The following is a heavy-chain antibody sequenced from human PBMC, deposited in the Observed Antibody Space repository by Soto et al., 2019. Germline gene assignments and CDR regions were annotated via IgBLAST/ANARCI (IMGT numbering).Heavy chain of an antibody. CDR3: ARQPLVRGLLYDMDV. CDR2: IYYSGNT. J-gene: IGHJ6*02. Sequence: SETLSLTCTVSGCSISSPSHYWGLIRQPPGKGLEWIGSIYYSGNTYYNPSLKSRVSISIDASKKQFSLRLSSVSATDTAVYFCARQPLVRGLLYDMDVWGLGTTVTVSS. D-gene: IGHD3-10*01. CDR1: GCSISSPSHY. V-gene: IGHV4-39*01.